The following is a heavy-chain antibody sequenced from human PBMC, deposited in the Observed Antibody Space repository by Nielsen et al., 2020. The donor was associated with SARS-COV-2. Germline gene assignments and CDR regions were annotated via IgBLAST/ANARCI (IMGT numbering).Heavy chain of an antibody. V-gene: IGHV4-59*01. D-gene: IGHD5-18*01. CDR3: VTLSRYSSGLDF. Sequence: SETLSLTCTVSGDSIRSFFWSWIRQPPGKGLEWIGYIYYSGSTNYNPSLKSRVTLSVDTSKSQVSLILSSVTAADTAVYYCVTLSRYSSGLDFWGQGTLVTVSS. CDR1: GDSIRSFF. CDR2: IYYSGST. J-gene: IGHJ4*02.